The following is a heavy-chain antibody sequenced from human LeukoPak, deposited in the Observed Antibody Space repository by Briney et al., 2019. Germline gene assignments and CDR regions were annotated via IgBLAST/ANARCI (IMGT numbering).Heavy chain of an antibody. V-gene: IGHV4-34*01. CDR1: GGSFSGYY. Sequence: PSETLSLTCAVYGGSFSGYYWSWIRQPPGKGLEWIGEINHSGSTNYNPSLKSQVTISVDTSKNQFSLKLSSVTAADTAVYYCARAPTTIFGIIGAFDIWGQGTMVTVSS. J-gene: IGHJ3*02. CDR3: ARAPTTIFGIIGAFDI. CDR2: INHSGST. D-gene: IGHD3-3*01.